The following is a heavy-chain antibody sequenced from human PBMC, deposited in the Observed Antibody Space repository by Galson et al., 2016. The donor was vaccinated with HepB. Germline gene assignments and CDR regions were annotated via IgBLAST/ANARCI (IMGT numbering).Heavy chain of an antibody. CDR1: GFTFSTYG. J-gene: IGHJ6*03. CDR2: IWYDGSDE. Sequence: SLRLSCAASGFTFSTYGMNWVRQAPGKGLEWVAVIWYDGSDEYYADSVKGRFTVSRDNSKNTLYLQMNNLRAEDTAVYYWARPIETVPVYIDVWGKGTPVTVSS. V-gene: IGHV3-33*01. D-gene: IGHD1-26*01. CDR3: ARPIETVPVYIDV.